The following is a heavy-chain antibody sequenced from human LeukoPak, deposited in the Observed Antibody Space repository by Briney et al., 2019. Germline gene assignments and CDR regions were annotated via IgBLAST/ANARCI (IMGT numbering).Heavy chain of an antibody. D-gene: IGHD3-9*01. CDR2: ITGSGGNT. J-gene: IGHJ4*02. Sequence: PGGSLRLSCAASGFTFSNYAMSWVRQAPGKGLEWVSAITGSGGNTYYADSVKGRFTIPRDNSKNTVFLQMNSLRAEDTAVYYCAKWGDYDVLTGYYVSDYWGQGILVTVSS. CDR3: AKWGDYDVLTGYYVSDY. V-gene: IGHV3-23*01. CDR1: GFTFSNYA.